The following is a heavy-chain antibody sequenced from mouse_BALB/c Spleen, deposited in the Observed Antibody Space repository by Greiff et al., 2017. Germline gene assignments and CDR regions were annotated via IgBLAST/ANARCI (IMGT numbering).Heavy chain of an antibody. CDR3: ARCGVTTRVFDY. D-gene: IGHD2-2*01. CDR1: GFTFSSYA. CDR2: ISSGGSYT. J-gene: IGHJ2*01. V-gene: IGHV5-9-3*01. Sequence: EVKVVESGGGLVKPGGSLKLSCAASGFTFSSYAMSWVRQTPEKRLEWVATISSGGSYTYYPDSVKGRFTISRDNAKNTLYLQMSSLRSEDTANYYCARCGVTTRVFDYWGQGTTLTVSS.